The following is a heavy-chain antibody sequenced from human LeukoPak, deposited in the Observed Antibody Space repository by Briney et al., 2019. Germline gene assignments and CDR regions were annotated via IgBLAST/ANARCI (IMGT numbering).Heavy chain of an antibody. J-gene: IGHJ3*02. CDR2: VSSSSSYI. V-gene: IGHV3-21*01. D-gene: IGHD1-14*01. Sequence: GRSLRLSCAASGFTFSNYGMHWVRQAPGKGLEWVSSVSSSSSYIYYADSVKGRFTISRDNAKNSLYLQMNSLRAEDTAVYYCARGPRSDAFDIWGQGTMVTVSS. CDR3: ARGPRSDAFDI. CDR1: GFTFSNYG.